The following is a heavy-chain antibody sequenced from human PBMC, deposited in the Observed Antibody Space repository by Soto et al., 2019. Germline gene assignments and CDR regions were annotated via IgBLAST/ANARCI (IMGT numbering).Heavy chain of an antibody. D-gene: IGHD4-4*01. CDR2: ISGSGGTT. Sequence: EVQLLESGGGLVQPGGSLRLSCAASESTFSTYAMSWVRQAPGKGLEWVSAISGSGGTTYYADSVKGRFTISRDNSKNTLYLQMNSLRVEDTAVYYCASNPQGSSNCLRYCQHWGQGTLVTVSS. CDR1: ESTFSTYA. V-gene: IGHV3-23*01. CDR3: ASNPQGSSNCLRYCQH. J-gene: IGHJ1*01.